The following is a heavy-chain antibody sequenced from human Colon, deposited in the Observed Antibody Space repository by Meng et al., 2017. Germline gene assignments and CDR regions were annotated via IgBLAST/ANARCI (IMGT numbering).Heavy chain of an antibody. CDR1: NYTFTNFG. D-gene: IGHD3-10*01. CDR3: ARGSGRRWYFDL. J-gene: IGHJ2*01. Sequence: QVQLVQSGAEVKKPGASVKVSCMPANYTFTNFGVHWVRQTPRQGLEWMGWISASSGTPIFPRRFQGRITLTTDTSTSTAFMELRSLTSDDTAVYYCARGSGRRWYFDLWGRGTLVTVSS. CDR2: ISASSGTP. V-gene: IGHV1-18*01.